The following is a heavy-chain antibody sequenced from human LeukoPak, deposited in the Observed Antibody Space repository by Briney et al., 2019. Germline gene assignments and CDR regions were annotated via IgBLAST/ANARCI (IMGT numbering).Heavy chain of an antibody. CDR3: ARRVYYDTSGYHPTAGYFDL. D-gene: IGHD3-22*01. V-gene: IGHV4-4*08. CDR1: GGSIFNYY. Sequence: SETLSLTCTVSGGSIFNYYWHWIRQSPGKGLEWVGYVYANGITAYNPSLRSRGSMSIDTSRSQFSLRLTSVTAADKATYYCARRVYYDTSGYHPTAGYFDLWGRGTLVSVSS. CDR2: VYANGIT. J-gene: IGHJ2*01.